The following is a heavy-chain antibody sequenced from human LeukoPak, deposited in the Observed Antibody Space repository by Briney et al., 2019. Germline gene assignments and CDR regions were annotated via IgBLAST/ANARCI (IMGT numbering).Heavy chain of an antibody. D-gene: IGHD6-13*01. J-gene: IGHJ6*04. Sequence: GGSLRLSWAASGFTFSSYSMNWVRQAPGKGLEWVSSISSSSSYIYYADSVKGRFTISRDNAKNSLYLQMNSLRAEDTAVYYCARIAAAGTNDVWGKGTTVTVSS. CDR1: GFTFSSYS. CDR2: ISSSSSYI. V-gene: IGHV3-21*01. CDR3: ARIAAAGTNDV.